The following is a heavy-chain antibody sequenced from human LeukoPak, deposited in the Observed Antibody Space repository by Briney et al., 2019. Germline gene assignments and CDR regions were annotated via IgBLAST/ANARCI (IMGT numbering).Heavy chain of an antibody. CDR2: IYYSGST. J-gene: IGHJ5*02. Sequence: SETLSLTCTVSGGSISSYYWSWLRQPPGKGLEWIGYIYYSGSTNYNPSLKSRVTISVDTSKNQFSLRLNSVTATDTAVYHCARLNKPGWFDPWGQGTLVTVSS. CDR3: ARLNKPGWFDP. V-gene: IGHV4-59*08. D-gene: IGHD1-14*01. CDR1: GGSISSYY.